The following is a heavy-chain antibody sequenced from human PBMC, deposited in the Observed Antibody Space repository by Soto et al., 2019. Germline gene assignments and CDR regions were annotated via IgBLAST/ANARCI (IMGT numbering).Heavy chain of an antibody. Sequence: GESLKISCKASGYNFATYWIAWVRQMPGKGLEYMGIIYPGDSDARYSPSFQGQVTFSADKSISTAYLQWSSLTASDTAIYSCARHGFYGDYASNYFDPWGQGTLVTVSS. CDR1: GYNFATYW. CDR3: ARHGFYGDYASNYFDP. D-gene: IGHD4-17*01. V-gene: IGHV5-51*01. CDR2: IYPGDSDA. J-gene: IGHJ5*02.